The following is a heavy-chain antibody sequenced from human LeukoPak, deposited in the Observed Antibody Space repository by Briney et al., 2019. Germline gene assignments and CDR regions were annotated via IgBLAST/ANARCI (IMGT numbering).Heavy chain of an antibody. D-gene: IGHD6-13*01. J-gene: IGHJ5*02. Sequence: PGGSLRLSCAASGFTFSSYGMHWVRQAPGKGLEWVAVISYDGSNKYYADSVKGRFTISRDNSKNTLYLQMNSLRAEDTAVYYCAKIGGGYSSSWYHPRRWFDPWGQGTLVTVSS. CDR1: GFTFSSYG. V-gene: IGHV3-30*18. CDR2: ISYDGSNK. CDR3: AKIGGGYSSSWYHPRRWFDP.